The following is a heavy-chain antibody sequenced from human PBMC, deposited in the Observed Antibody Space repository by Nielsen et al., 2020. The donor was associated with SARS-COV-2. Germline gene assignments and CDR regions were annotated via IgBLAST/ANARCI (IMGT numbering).Heavy chain of an antibody. J-gene: IGHJ6*02. CDR1: GFTFSSYA. Sequence: GGSLRLSCAASGFTFSSYAMHWVRPAPGKGLEWVAVISYDGSNKYYADSVKGRFTISRDNSKNTLYLQMNSLRAEDTAVYYCARYTMVRGALKGGGMDVWGQGTTVTVSS. CDR2: ISYDGSNK. D-gene: IGHD3-10*01. CDR3: ARYTMVRGALKGGGMDV. V-gene: IGHV3-30-3*01.